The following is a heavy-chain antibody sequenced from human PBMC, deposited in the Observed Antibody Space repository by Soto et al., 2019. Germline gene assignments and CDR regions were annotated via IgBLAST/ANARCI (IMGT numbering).Heavy chain of an antibody. Sequence: QVQLVESGGGVVQPGRSLRLSCAASGFTFSSYGMHWVRQAPGKGLEWVAVISYDGSNKYYADSVKGRFTISRDNSKNTLYLQMNSLRAEDTAVYYCAKDQEAYYDWGPAFFDPWGQGTLVTVSS. J-gene: IGHJ5*02. CDR3: AKDQEAYYDWGPAFFDP. D-gene: IGHD3-10*01. CDR1: GFTFSSYG. CDR2: ISYDGSNK. V-gene: IGHV3-30*18.